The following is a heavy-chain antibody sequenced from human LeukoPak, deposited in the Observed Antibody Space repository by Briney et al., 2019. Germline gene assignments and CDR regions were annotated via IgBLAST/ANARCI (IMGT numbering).Heavy chain of an antibody. CDR2: NHYSATS. D-gene: IGHD1-26*01. CDR1: GASISSYY. J-gene: IGHJ4*02. CDR3: ARAGVGGATANDY. Sequence: PSETLSLTCTVSGASISSYYWSWLRQPPGKGLEWIGYNHYSATSNYNPSLKSRVTISLDTSKNQFSLKLSSVTAADTAVYYCARAGVGGATANDYWGQGTLVTVSS. V-gene: IGHV4-59*01.